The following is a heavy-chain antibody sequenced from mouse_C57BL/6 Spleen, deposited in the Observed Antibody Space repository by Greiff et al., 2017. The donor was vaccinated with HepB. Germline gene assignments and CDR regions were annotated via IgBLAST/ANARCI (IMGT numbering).Heavy chain of an antibody. CDR1: GYTFTSYG. V-gene: IGHV1-81*01. CDR3: ARSGELGRDYFDY. CDR2: IYPRSGNT. Sequence: QVQLQQSGAELARPGASVKLSCKASGYTFTSYGISWVKQRTGQGLEWIGEIYPRSGNTYYKEKFKGKATLTADKSSSTAYMELRSLTSEDSAVYFWARSGELGRDYFDYWGQGTTLTVSS. J-gene: IGHJ2*01. D-gene: IGHD1-3*01.